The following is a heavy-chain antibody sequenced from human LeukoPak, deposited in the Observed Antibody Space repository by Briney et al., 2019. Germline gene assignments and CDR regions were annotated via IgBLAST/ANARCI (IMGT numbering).Heavy chain of an antibody. D-gene: IGHD3-10*01. V-gene: IGHV3-9*01. CDR1: GFTFDDYA. Sequence: PGGSLRLSCAASGFTFDDYAMHWVRQAPGKGLEWVSGITWNSDNIEYADSVKGRFTISRDTSRNTVYLQMNSLRTDDTAVYYCAKPLMRDRWFGESWGQGTLVAVSS. CDR3: AKPLMRDRWFGES. CDR2: ITWNSDNI. J-gene: IGHJ5*02.